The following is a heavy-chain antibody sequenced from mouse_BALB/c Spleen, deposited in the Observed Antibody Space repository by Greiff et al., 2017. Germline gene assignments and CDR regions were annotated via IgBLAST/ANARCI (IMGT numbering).Heavy chain of an antibody. CDR1: GFTFSDYY. J-gene: IGHJ2*01. Sequence: EVKVVESGGGLVKPGGSLKLSCAASGFTFSDYYMYWVRQTPEKRLEWVATISDGGSYTYYPDSVKGRFTISRDNARNILYLQMSSLRSEDTAMYYCARGIDYYGSSLDYWGQGTTLTVSS. CDR2: ISDGGSYT. V-gene: IGHV5-4*02. D-gene: IGHD1-1*01. CDR3: ARGIDYYGSSLDY.